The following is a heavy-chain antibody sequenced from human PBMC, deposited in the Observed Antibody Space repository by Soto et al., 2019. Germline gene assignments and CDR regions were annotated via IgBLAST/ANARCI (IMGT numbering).Heavy chain of an antibody. Sequence: PGGSPRISCAACGVTFCSYSMNWVRQNPGKGLEWVSFISTSSSTIYYADSVKGRFTISRHNAKNSLYLQMNSLRDEDTAVYYCARDQYGDSTLVWYGLDPWGQGTLVTVSS. CDR3: ARDQYGDSTLVWYGLDP. CDR2: ISTSSSTI. D-gene: IGHD4-17*01. V-gene: IGHV3-48*02. J-gene: IGHJ5*02. CDR1: GVTFCSYS.